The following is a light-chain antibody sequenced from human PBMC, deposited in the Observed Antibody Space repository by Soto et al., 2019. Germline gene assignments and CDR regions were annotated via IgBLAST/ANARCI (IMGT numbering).Light chain of an antibody. CDR1: QSVSSN. Sequence: ETVMTQSPATLSVSPGERATLSCRASQSVSSNVAWYQQKPGQAPRLLIYGTSTRATGIPARFSGSGSGTEFTLTISSLQSEDSAVYYCQQYNNWPPGAFGQGTKVAIK. V-gene: IGKV3-15*01. J-gene: IGKJ1*01. CDR2: GTS. CDR3: QQYNNWPPGA.